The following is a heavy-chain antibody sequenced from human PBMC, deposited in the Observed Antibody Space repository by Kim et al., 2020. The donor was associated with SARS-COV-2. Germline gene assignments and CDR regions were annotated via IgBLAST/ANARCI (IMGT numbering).Heavy chain of an antibody. CDR2: IYYSGST. CDR1: GGSISSSSYY. J-gene: IGHJ4*02. CDR3: ARDLREYYYDSSGFMREWGY. D-gene: IGHD3-22*01. V-gene: IGHV4-39*07. Sequence: SETLSLTCTVSGGSISSSSYYWGWIRQPPGKGLEWIGSIYYSGSTYYNPSLKSRVTISVDTSKNQFSLKLSSVTAADTAVYYCARDLREYYYDSSGFMREWGYWGQGTLVTVSS.